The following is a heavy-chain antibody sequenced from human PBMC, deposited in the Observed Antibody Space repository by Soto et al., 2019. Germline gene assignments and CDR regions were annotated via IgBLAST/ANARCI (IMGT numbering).Heavy chain of an antibody. CDR2: ISSSSSYI. D-gene: IGHD4-17*01. Sequence: PGGSLRLSCAASGFTFSSYSMNWVRQAPGKELEWVSSISSSSSYIYYADSVKGRFTISSDNAKNSLYLQMNSLRAEDTAVYYCASLRLPTSPNDAFDIWGQGTMVTVSS. CDR3: ASLRLPTSPNDAFDI. CDR1: GFTFSSYS. V-gene: IGHV3-21*01. J-gene: IGHJ3*02.